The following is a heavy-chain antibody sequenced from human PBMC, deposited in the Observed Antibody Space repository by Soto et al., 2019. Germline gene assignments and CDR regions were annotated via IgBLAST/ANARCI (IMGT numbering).Heavy chain of an antibody. D-gene: IGHD6-13*01. CDR2: IYHSGST. Sequence: PSEALSPTSPFSGCTISNSNCRRWLRQPPCKGLVWIGEIYHSGSTNYNPSLKSLVTISVDKSKNQFSLKLSSVIAADTAVYYWARIAAAGTNFEYWGQGTLVTDS. V-gene: IGHV4-4*02. J-gene: IGHJ4*02. CDR3: ARIAAAGTNFEY. CDR1: GCTISNSNC.